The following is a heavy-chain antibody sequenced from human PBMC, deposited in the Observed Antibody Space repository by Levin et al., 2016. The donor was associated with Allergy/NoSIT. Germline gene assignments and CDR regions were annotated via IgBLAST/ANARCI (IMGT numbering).Heavy chain of an antibody. CDR1: GYTFTSYA. V-gene: IGHV1-3*01. CDR2: INAGNGNT. Sequence: ASVKVSCKASGYTFTSYAMHWVRQAPGQRLEWMGWINAGNGNTKYSQKFQGRVTITRDTSASTAYMELSSLRSEDTAVYYCARDEWPSRLPYCSSTSCYRFDPWGQGTLVTVSS. D-gene: IGHD2-2*02. J-gene: IGHJ5*02. CDR3: ARDEWPSRLPYCSSTSCYRFDP.